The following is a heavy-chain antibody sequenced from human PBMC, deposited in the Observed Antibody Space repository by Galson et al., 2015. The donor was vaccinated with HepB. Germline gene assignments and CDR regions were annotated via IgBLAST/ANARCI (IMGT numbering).Heavy chain of an antibody. D-gene: IGHD1-26*01. V-gene: IGHV1-46*01. J-gene: IGHJ5*02. CDR2: INPSGGST. CDR3: ARDRWVGATTTNWFDP. Sequence: SVKVSCKASGYTFTSYYMHWVRQAPGQGLEWMGIINPSGGSTSYVQKFQGRVTMTRDTSTSTVYMELSSLRSEDTAVYYCARDRWVGATTTNWFDPWGQGTLVTVSS. CDR1: GYTFTSYY.